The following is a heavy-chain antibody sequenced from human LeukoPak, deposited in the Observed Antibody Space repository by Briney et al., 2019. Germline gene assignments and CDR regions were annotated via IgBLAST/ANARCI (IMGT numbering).Heavy chain of an antibody. CDR3: ARDKNILTGYPDY. V-gene: IGHV1-18*01. J-gene: IGHJ4*02. D-gene: IGHD3-9*01. Sequence: ASVKVSCKASGGTFSSYAISWVRQAPGQGLEWMGWISAYNGNTNYAQKLQGRVTMTTDTSTSTAFLELRSLRFDDTAVYFCARDKNILTGYPDYWGQGTLVTVSS. CDR1: GGTFSSYA. CDR2: ISAYNGNT.